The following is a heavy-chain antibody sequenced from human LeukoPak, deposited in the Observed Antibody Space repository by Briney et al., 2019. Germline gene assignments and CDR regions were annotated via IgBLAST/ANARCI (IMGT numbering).Heavy chain of an antibody. CDR2: ISAYNGNT. V-gene: IGHV1-18*01. CDR3: ARTGTTGYYYYGMDV. CDR1: GYTFTSYG. Sequence: ASVKVSCKASGYTFTSYGISWVRQAPGQGLEWMGWISAYNGNTNYAQKLQSRVTMTTDTSTSTAYMELRSLRSDDTAVYYCARTGTTGYYYYGMDVWGQGTTVTVSS. D-gene: IGHD1-1*01. J-gene: IGHJ6*02.